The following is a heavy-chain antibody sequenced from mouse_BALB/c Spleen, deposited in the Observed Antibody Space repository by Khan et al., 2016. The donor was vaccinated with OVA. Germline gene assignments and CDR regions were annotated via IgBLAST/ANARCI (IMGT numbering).Heavy chain of an antibody. D-gene: IGHD2-4*01. Sequence: EVQLQESGPGLVKPSQSLSLTCTVTGYSITSEYTWNWIRQFPGHKLEWMGFISYSGNTRYNPSLKSRISITRDTSKNQFFLQLNSVTSEDTATYYCARKYYYDYDPFPYWGQGTLVTVSA. CDR3: ARKYYYDYDPFPY. V-gene: IGHV3-2*02. J-gene: IGHJ3*01. CDR1: GYSITSEYT. CDR2: ISYSGNT.